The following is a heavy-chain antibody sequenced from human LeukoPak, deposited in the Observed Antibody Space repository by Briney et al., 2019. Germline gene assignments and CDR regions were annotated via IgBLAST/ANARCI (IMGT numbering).Heavy chain of an antibody. V-gene: IGHV1-46*01. Sequence: ASVKVSCKASGYTFTSYYMHWVRQAPGQGLEWMGIINPSGGSTSYAQKFQGRVTMTRDTSTSTVYMELSSLRSEDTAVYYCARDPGSVWSGYYYFDYWGQGTLVTVSS. D-gene: IGHD3-3*01. J-gene: IGHJ4*02. CDR3: ARDPGSVWSGYYYFDY. CDR1: GYTFTSYY. CDR2: INPSGGST.